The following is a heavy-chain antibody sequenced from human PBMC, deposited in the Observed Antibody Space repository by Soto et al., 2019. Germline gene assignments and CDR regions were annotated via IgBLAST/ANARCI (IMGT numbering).Heavy chain of an antibody. CDR1: GGSISSYY. Sequence: SETLSLTCTVSGGSISSYYWSWIRQPPGKGLEGIGYIYYSGSTYYNPSLKSRVTISVDTSKNQFSLKLSSVTAADTAVYYCARGLQYYGDYDYYYYGMDVWGQGTTVTVSS. D-gene: IGHD4-17*01. V-gene: IGHV4-59*12. CDR3: ARGLQYYGDYDYYYYGMDV. CDR2: IYYSGST. J-gene: IGHJ6*02.